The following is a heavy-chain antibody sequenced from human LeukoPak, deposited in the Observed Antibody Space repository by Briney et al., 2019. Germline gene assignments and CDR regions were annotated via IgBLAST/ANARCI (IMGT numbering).Heavy chain of an antibody. CDR2: IKQDGSEK. Sequence: GGSLRLSCAASGFTFSDYGMHWVRQAPGKGLEWVANIKQDGSEKYYVDSVKGRFTISRDNAKNSLYLQMNSLRAEDTAVYYCAREGGIAVASYMDVWGKGTTVTVSS. J-gene: IGHJ6*03. CDR3: AREGGIAVASYMDV. D-gene: IGHD6-19*01. CDR1: GFTFSDYG. V-gene: IGHV3-7*01.